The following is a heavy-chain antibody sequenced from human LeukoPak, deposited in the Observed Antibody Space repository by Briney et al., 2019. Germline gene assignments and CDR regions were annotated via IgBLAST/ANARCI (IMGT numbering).Heavy chain of an antibody. CDR3: ARDPLYDYVWGSYRYPFRY. J-gene: IGHJ4*02. V-gene: IGHV1-18*04. D-gene: IGHD3-16*02. Sequence: ASVKVSCKASGYTFTSYGISWVRQAPGQGLEWMGWISAYNGNTNYAQKLQGRVTMTTDTSTSTAYMELRSLRSDDTAVYYCARDPLYDYVWGSYRYPFRYWGQGTLVTVSS. CDR1: GYTFTSYG. CDR2: ISAYNGNT.